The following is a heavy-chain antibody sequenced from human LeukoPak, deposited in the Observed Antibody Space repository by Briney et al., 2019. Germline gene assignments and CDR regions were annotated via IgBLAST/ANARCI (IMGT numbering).Heavy chain of an antibody. CDR2: ISSNGSSV. V-gene: IGHV3-48*01. CDR1: GFTFSKYS. J-gene: IGHJ6*03. D-gene: IGHD3-3*01. CDR3: ARDGYDFWSGSIYYYFYMDV. Sequence: GGSLRLYCAASGFTFSKYSMNWVRQAPGKGLGWVSYISSNGSSVRYADSVKGRFTFSRDNAKNSLYLQMNSLRAKDTAVYYCARDGYDFWSGSIYYYFYMDVWGKGTTVTVSS.